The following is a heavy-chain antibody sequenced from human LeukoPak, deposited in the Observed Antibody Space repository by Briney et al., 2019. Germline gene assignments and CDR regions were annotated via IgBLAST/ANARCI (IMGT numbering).Heavy chain of an antibody. CDR2: LESDGRST. Sequence: PGGSLRLSCEGSGFTFSTPWMHWVRLAPGKGLVWVAHLESDGRSTTYADSVKGRFTISRDNAKNTLYLQMNSLRAEDTAVYYCARDRFYRLDYWGQGTLVTVSS. CDR3: ARDRFYRLDY. J-gene: IGHJ4*02. D-gene: IGHD2/OR15-2a*01. V-gene: IGHV3-74*03. CDR1: GFTFSTPW.